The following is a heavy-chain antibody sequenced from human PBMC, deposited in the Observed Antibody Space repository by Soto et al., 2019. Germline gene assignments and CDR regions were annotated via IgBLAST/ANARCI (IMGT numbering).Heavy chain of an antibody. J-gene: IGHJ4*02. CDR2: ISWNSGNI. Sequence: EVLLVESGGGLAQPGRSLRLSCAASGFSFDDYAMHWVRQPPGKGLEWVSSISWNSGNIAYADSVKRRFTISRDNAMHSLSLQLNSLGAEDTALYYGAKGRSGYSSAWAADWGQGTLVTVSP. CDR1: GFSFDDYA. CDR3: AKGRSGYSSAWAAD. V-gene: IGHV3-9*01. D-gene: IGHD6-25*01.